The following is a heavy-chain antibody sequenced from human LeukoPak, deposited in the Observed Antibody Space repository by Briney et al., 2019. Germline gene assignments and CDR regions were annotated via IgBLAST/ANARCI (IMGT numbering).Heavy chain of an antibody. V-gene: IGHV3-20*04. Sequence: GGPLTLSCAACGFLFDVYGMSWLRPATGKALEWVSCINWYRGNTGYADPVKGRLTSSRDNGKNSLYLQMNSMRAEDTAVYYCAKDSSICSGGSCYHYYYMDVWGKGTTVTISS. CDR1: GFLFDVYG. D-gene: IGHD2-15*01. J-gene: IGHJ6*03. CDR3: AKDSSICSGGSCYHYYYMDV. CDR2: INWYRGNT.